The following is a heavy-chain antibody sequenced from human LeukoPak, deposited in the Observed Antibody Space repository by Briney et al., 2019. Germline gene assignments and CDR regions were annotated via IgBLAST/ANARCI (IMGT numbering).Heavy chain of an antibody. CDR2: MNPNSGNT. J-gene: IGHJ5*01. CDR1: GYTFTSYD. Sequence: ASVKVSCKASGYTFTSYDINWVRQASGQGLEWMGWMNPNSGNTGYAQKFQGRGAITWNTSISTAYMELSSLRSEDTAVYYCAREGLDSWGQGTLVTVSS. V-gene: IGHV1-8*01. CDR3: AREGLDS.